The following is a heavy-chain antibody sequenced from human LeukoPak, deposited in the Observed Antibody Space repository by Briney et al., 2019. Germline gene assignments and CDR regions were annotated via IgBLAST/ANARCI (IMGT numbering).Heavy chain of an antibody. CDR2: VNPNGGNS. CDR3: ARALKSYDSNGYYMYYFDF. Sequence: ASVKVSCKASGYTYTNYDINWVRQVSGQGLEWMGWVNPNGGNSGSAQKFQGRVTLTRDTSTTTAYMELSSLRSDDTAVYFCARALKSYDSNGYYMYYFDFWGQGTLVTVSS. V-gene: IGHV1-8*01. D-gene: IGHD3-22*01. CDR1: GYTYTNYD. J-gene: IGHJ4*02.